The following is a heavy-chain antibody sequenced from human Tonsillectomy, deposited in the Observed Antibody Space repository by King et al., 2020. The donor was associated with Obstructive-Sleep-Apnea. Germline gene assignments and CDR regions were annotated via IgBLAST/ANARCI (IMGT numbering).Heavy chain of an antibody. CDR1: GFTFDDYA. CDR2: IMWDSGSI. J-gene: IGHJ4*02. Sequence: VQLVESGGGLVQPGRSPRLSCEASGFTFDDYAMHWVRQAPGKGLEWVSAIMWDSGSIGYADSVKGRFTISRDNAKNSLYLQMNGLRAEDTALYYCAKGKRGSTSWYFDYWGQGTLVTVSS. V-gene: IGHV3-9*01. CDR3: AKGKRGSTSWYFDY. D-gene: IGHD2-2*01.